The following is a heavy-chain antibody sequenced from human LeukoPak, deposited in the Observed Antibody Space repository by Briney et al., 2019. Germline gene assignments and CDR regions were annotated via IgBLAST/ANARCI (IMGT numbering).Heavy chain of an antibody. CDR1: GYSFTSCR. CDR3: ARLNFWSGISHYYGMDV. Sequence: GESLKISCKGSGYSFTSCRIGWVRQMPGKGLEWMGMIYPGDSDNRYSPSVQGQVTISADKCISTACLQWSSLKASDAAMYYCARLNFWSGISHYYGMDVWGQGTTVTVSS. CDR2: IYPGDSDN. V-gene: IGHV5-51*01. J-gene: IGHJ6*02. D-gene: IGHD3-3*01.